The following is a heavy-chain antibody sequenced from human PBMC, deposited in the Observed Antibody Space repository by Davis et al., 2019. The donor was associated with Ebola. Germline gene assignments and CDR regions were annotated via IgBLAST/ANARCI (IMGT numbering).Heavy chain of an antibody. CDR1: GFTFSSYA. J-gene: IGHJ4*02. V-gene: IGHV3-23*01. CDR3: AKAQGSSGWYAFDY. Sequence: GESLKISCAASGFTFSSYAMTWVRQAPGKGLEWVSGISNSGGSTYYADSVKGRLTISRDNSKNTLYLQMNSLRAEDTAVYYCAKAQGSSGWYAFDYWGQGTLVTVSS. D-gene: IGHD6-19*01. CDR2: ISNSGGST.